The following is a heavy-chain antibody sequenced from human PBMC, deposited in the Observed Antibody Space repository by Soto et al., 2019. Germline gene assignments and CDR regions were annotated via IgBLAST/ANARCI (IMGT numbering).Heavy chain of an antibody. CDR2: ISGSGDNT. Sequence: GGSLRLSCAASGFTFSSYAMNWVRLAPGKGLEWVSAISGSGDNTYYADSVKGRFTISRDNSKNMLYLQMNSLRAEDTAVFYCAKRSYDSSGYWTWAQRTLVTVSS. V-gene: IGHV3-23*01. CDR3: AKRSYDSSGYWT. J-gene: IGHJ1*01. CDR1: GFTFSSYA. D-gene: IGHD3-22*01.